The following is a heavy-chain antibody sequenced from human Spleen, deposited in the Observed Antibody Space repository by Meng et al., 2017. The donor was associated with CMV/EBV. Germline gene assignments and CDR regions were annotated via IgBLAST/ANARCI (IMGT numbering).Heavy chain of an antibody. CDR1: GFSVSTNY. D-gene: IGHD5-18*01. CDR3: ARVGYSYGFDI. Sequence: GESLKISCAASGFSVSTNYMNWVRQAPGKGLEWVAVIYSGASTHYAESVKGRFTISRDNSKNTLYLQMNSLRTEDTAVYYCARVGYSYGFDIWGQGTMVTVS. CDR2: IYSGAST. J-gene: IGHJ3*02. V-gene: IGHV3-66*02.